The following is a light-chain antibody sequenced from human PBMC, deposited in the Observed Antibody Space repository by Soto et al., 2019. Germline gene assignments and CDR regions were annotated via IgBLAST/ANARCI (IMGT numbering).Light chain of an antibody. V-gene: IGKV3-15*01. CDR1: QSVSID. CDR2: DAS. J-gene: IGKJ1*01. Sequence: DIVMTQSPATLSASPGEGATLSCRASQSVSIDLAWYQQKPGQAPRLLIYDASTRATGVPARFRGSGSGTAFTLPICRLPCEGLVVYYCQQYNRWPETFGQGAKVDI. CDR3: QQYNRWPET.